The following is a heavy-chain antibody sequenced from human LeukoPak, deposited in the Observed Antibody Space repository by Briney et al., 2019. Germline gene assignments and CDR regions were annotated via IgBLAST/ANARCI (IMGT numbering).Heavy chain of an antibody. J-gene: IGHJ3*02. CDR1: GLTVSSNY. CDR2: ISGSGTTM. D-gene: IGHD1-7*01. CDR3: GRDFGLTGTKRSFDI. V-gene: IGHV3-11*01. Sequence: KPGGSLRLSCAASGLTVSSNYMSWVRQAPGKGLEWLSYISGSGTTMYYADSVKGRFTISRDNAKNSLDLQMNSLRAEDTAVYYCGRDFGLTGTKRSFDIWGQGTMVTVSS.